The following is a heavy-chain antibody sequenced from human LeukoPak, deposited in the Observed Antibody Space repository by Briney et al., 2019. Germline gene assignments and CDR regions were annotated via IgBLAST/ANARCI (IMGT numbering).Heavy chain of an antibody. D-gene: IGHD1-26*01. CDR2: IYYSGST. J-gene: IGHJ4*02. Sequence: SETLSLTCTVSGGSISSYYWSWIRQPPEKGLEWIGDIYYSGSTNYNPSLKSRVTISVDASKNQFSLRLSSVTAADTAVYYSARLASGSYGPLTPFDYWGQGTLVTVSS. CDR1: GGSISSYY. CDR3: ARLASGSYGPLTPFDY. V-gene: IGHV4-59*08.